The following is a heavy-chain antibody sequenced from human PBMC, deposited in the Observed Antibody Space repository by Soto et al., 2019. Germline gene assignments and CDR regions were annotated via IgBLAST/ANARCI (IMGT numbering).Heavy chain of an antibody. V-gene: IGHV3-23*01. CDR3: AKGRGSRPHYYGMDV. Sequence: PGGSLRLSCAASGFTFSSYAMSWVRQAPGKGLEWVSGIRNSGGSAYYADSVKGRFTLSRDNSKNAIYLQMNSLRAEDTAVYYCAKGRGSRPHYYGMDVWGRGTTVTVSS. CDR2: IRNSGGSA. J-gene: IGHJ6*02. CDR1: GFTFSSYA. D-gene: IGHD1-26*01.